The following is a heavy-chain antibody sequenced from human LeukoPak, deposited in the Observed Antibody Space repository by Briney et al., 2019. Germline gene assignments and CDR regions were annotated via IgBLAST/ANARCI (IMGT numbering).Heavy chain of an antibody. V-gene: IGHV3-30-3*01. CDR1: GFTFTTYS. CDR3: IRELYNYGMDV. Sequence: GGSLRLSCAASGFTFTTYSMHWVRQAPGKGLEWVVAISYDGDKKYYADSVKGQFTISRDNSKNTLYLQMNDLRAEDTAVYYCIRELYNYGMDVWGQGTTVTVSS. J-gene: IGHJ6*02. CDR2: ISYDGDKK.